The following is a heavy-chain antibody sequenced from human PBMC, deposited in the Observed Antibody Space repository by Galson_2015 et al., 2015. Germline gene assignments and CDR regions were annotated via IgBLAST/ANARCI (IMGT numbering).Heavy chain of an antibody. CDR1: GFTLSSYW. CDR3: AREFGDVRCLGY. Sequence: SLRLSCAASGFTLSSYWMSWVRQAPGKGLEWVANIKQDGSEKYYVDSVKGRFTISRDNAKNSLYLQMNSLRAEDTAVYYCAREFGDVRCLGYWGQGTLVTVSS. V-gene: IGHV3-7*01. D-gene: IGHD3-10*01. CDR2: IKQDGSEK. J-gene: IGHJ4*02.